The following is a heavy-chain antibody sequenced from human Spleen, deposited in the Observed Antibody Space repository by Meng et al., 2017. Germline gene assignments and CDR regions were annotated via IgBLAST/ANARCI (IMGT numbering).Heavy chain of an antibody. CDR2: KYYSAST. V-gene: IGHV4-39*07. CDR3: ARDNSGVVSP. D-gene: IGHD3-22*01. J-gene: IGHJ5*02. Sequence: SETLSLTCTVSGGSISSGSYYWGWIRQPPGKGLEWIGSKYYSASTYYNPSLKSRVTISVDTSKNQFSLKLTSVTAADTAVYYCARDNSGVVSPWGQGTLVTVSS. CDR1: GGSISSGSYY.